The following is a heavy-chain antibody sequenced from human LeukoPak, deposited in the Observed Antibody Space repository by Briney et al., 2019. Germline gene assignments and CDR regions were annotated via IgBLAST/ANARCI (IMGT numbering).Heavy chain of an antibody. D-gene: IGHD3-22*01. CDR2: ISSSGSTI. Sequence: PGGSLGLSCAASGFTFSDYYMSWIRQAPGKGLEWVSYISSSGSTIYYADSVKGRFTNPRDNTKNSLYLQMNSRRAEDTAVYYCARKIPYDGDAFDIWGQGTMVTVSS. J-gene: IGHJ3*02. V-gene: IGHV3-11*01. CDR3: ARKIPYDGDAFDI. CDR1: GFTFSDYY.